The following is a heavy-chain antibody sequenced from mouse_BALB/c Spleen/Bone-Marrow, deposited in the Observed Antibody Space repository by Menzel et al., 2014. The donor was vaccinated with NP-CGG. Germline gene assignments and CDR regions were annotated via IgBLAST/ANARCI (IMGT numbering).Heavy chain of an antibody. Sequence: QVQLQQSGPELVKPGASVRISCKASGHTFTRYYIQWMKQRPGQGLEWIGWIYPGNVNTKYNEKFKGKATLTADKSSSTAYMQLSSLTSEDSAVYFCAMWLRRDYYAMDYWGQGTSVTVSS. V-gene: IGHV1S56*01. CDR1: GHTFTRYY. D-gene: IGHD2-2*01. J-gene: IGHJ4*01. CDR2: IYPGNVNT. CDR3: AMWLRRDYYAMDY.